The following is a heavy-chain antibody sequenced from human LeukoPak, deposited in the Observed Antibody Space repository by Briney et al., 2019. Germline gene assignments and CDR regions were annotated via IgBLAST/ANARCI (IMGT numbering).Heavy chain of an antibody. D-gene: IGHD2-2*01. CDR2: IYYSGST. J-gene: IGHJ2*01. CDR1: GGSISSSSYY. V-gene: IGHV4-39*07. Sequence: SETLSLTCAVSGGSISSSSYYWGWIRQPPGKGLEWIGSIYYSGSTYYNPSLKSRVTISVDTSKNQFSLKLNSMTAADTAVYYCARDRDCSDTSCYSGWTYWFFDLWGRGTLVTVSS. CDR3: ARDRDCSDTSCYSGWTYWFFDL.